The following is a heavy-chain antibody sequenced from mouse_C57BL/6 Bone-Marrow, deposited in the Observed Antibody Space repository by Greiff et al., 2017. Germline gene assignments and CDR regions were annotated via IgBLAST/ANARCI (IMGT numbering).Heavy chain of an antibody. J-gene: IGHJ3*01. CDR1: GYTFTDYN. V-gene: IGHV1-22*01. Sequence: VQLQQSGPELVKPGASVKMSCKASGYTFTDYNMHWVKQSHGKSLEWIGYINPNNGGTSYNQKFKGKATLTVNKSSSTAYMELARLTSEDSAVYYCARTLLLRSAWFAYWGQGTLVTVSA. D-gene: IGHD1-1*01. CDR2: INPNNGGT. CDR3: ARTLLLRSAWFAY.